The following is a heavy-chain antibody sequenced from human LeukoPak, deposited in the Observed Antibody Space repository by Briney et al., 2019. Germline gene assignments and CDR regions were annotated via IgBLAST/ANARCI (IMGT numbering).Heavy chain of an antibody. Sequence: SETLSLTCTVSGGSISSYYWSWIRQPPGKGLEWIGYIYYSGSTNYNPSLKSRVTISVDTSKNQFSLKLSSVTAADTAVYYCARHGVRGVSGNYFDYWGQGTLVTVSS. CDR2: IYYSGST. CDR3: ARHGVRGVSGNYFDY. J-gene: IGHJ4*02. D-gene: IGHD3-10*01. V-gene: IGHV4-59*08. CDR1: GGSISSYY.